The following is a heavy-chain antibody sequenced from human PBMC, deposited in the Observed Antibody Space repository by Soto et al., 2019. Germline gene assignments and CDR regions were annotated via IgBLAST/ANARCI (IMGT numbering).Heavy chain of an antibody. V-gene: IGHV3-43*01. J-gene: IGHJ4*02. D-gene: IGHD1-26*01. CDR2: ISWDGDST. Sequence: PGGSLRLSCAASGFTFEDYIMHWVRQAPGKGLEWVSLISWDGDSTYYADSVKGRFTISRDNSKNSLYLQMNSLRTEDTALYYCAKDGNSGSYYLFDYWGQGTLVTVSS. CDR3: AKDGNSGSYYLFDY. CDR1: GFTFEDYI.